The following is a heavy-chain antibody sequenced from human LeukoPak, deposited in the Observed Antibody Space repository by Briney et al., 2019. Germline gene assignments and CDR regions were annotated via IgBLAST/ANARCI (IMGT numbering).Heavy chain of an antibody. CDR2: IYSDGST. CDR3: ARDRRMVRGVADWYFDL. V-gene: IGHV3-66*01. CDR1: GFTVSTKY. Sequence: GGSLRLSCAASGFTVSTKYMSWVRQAPEKGLEWISVIYSDGSTYYADSVRGRFTISRDTSKNTLYLQMNSLRAEDTSVYYCARDRRMVRGVADWYFDLWGRGTLVTVSS. D-gene: IGHD3-10*01. J-gene: IGHJ2*01.